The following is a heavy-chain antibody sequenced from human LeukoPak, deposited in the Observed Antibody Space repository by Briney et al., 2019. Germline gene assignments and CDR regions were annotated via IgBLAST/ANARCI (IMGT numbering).Heavy chain of an antibody. J-gene: IGHJ5*02. CDR3: ARERYCSGGTCYSDNWFDP. Sequence: SETLSLTCTVSGGPISSGDYYWSWIRQPPGKGLEWIGHIYYSGSTSYNPSLKSRLTISVDTSKNQFSLKLSSVTAADTAVYYCARERYCSGGTCYSDNWFDPWGQGTLVTVSS. V-gene: IGHV4-30-4*01. CDR1: GGPISSGDYY. CDR2: IYYSGST. D-gene: IGHD2-15*01.